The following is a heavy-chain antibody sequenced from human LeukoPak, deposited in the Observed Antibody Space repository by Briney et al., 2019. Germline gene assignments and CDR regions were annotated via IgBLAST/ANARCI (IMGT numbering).Heavy chain of an antibody. Sequence: SETLSLTCTVSGGSISNYYWAWVRQPAGKGLEWDGRIYTTGSTNYTPSLKSRVTMSLDKSKNQFSLKLSSVTAADTAVYYCARGFHNRVTGYLFAFEYWGQGTLVTVSS. J-gene: IGHJ4*02. V-gene: IGHV4-4*07. CDR2: IYTTGST. CDR1: GGSISNYY. D-gene: IGHD3-9*01. CDR3: ARGFHNRVTGYLFAFEY.